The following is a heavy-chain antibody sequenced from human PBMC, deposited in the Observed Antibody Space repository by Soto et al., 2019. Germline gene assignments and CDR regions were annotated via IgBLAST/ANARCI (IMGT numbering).Heavy chain of an antibody. J-gene: IGHJ4*02. CDR3: AHKGYGDFPLDS. Sequence: QITLKESGPTLVKPTQTLTLTCTFSGFSLSTSGVGVGWIRQPPGKALEWLAVIYWDDSYHYSPSLRSRLTITKDTSKNQVVLTMTTMDPVDTATYYCAHKGYGDFPLDSWCQGTLVTVSS. D-gene: IGHD4-17*01. CDR2: IYWDDSY. V-gene: IGHV2-5*02. CDR1: GFSLSTSGVG.